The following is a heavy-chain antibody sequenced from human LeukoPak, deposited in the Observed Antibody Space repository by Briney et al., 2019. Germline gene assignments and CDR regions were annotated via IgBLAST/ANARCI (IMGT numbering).Heavy chain of an antibody. D-gene: IGHD4-23*01. J-gene: IGHJ4*02. CDR3: ARDYGGSSPFDY. V-gene: IGHV3-23*01. CDR2: ISVSGNT. CDR1: GFTLSSYA. Sequence: GGSLRLSCAASGFTLSSYAMSWVRQAPGKGLEWVSAISVSGNTYHADSVKGRFTISRDSSKNTLYLHMNSLRAEDTAVYYCARDYGGSSPFDYWGQGTLVTVSS.